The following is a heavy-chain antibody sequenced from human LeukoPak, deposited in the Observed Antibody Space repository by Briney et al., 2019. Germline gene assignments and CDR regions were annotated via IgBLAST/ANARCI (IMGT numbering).Heavy chain of an antibody. D-gene: IGHD1-26*01. CDR2: ISYDGSNK. Sequence: GGSLRFSCAASGFTFSSYAMHWVRQAPGKGLEWVAVISYDGSNKYYADSVKGRFTISRDNAKNSLSLQMNSLRAEDTAVYYCASSGIVGANRLDYWGQGTLVTVSS. CDR3: ASSGIVGANRLDY. CDR1: GFTFSSYA. J-gene: IGHJ4*02. V-gene: IGHV3-30*04.